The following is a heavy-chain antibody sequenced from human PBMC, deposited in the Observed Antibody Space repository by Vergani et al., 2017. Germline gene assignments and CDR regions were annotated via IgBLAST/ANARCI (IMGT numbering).Heavy chain of an antibody. V-gene: IGHV3-7*04. D-gene: IGHD3-3*01. CDR1: EINFSYYW. J-gene: IGHJ5*02. CDR3: AKEDRRARSA. CDR2: INEHGSEL. Sequence: EMDLVESGGGLVEPGGSLRLSCVVSEINFSYYWMTWIRQAPGKGLEWVAHINEHGSELFYEESVKGRFTISRDNAQKSVFLQMNSLTVEDTAVYYCAKEDRRARSAWGQGTLVIVSS.